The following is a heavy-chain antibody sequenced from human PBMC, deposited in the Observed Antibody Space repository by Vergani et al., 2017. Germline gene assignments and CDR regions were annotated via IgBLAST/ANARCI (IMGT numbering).Heavy chain of an antibody. V-gene: IGHV1-46*03. CDR3: ARGDDGILACYGY. CDR2: INPSGGHT. J-gene: IGHJ4*02. CDR1: VYTFSNHY. Sequence: QVQVVQSGAEVKKSGASVKVSCKTSVYTFSNHYMHWVRQAPGQGLEWMGIINPSGGHTNYAQEFQGRVTMTRETSTSTAYMELSSLRSEETAIYYCARGDDGILACYGYWGQGTLVAVSA. D-gene: IGHD3-9*01.